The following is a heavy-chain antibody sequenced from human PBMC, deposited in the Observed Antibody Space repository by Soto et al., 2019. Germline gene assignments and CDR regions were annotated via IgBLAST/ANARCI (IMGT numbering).Heavy chain of an antibody. Sequence: EVQLVESGGGLVKPGGSLRLCCAASGFTFSNAWMTWVRQAPGKGLEWVGRIKSKTDGVTTYYAAPVKGRFTISRDDSKNVVCLQMNSLKTEDTAVYYCTTTGTIDYWGQGTLVTVSS. J-gene: IGHJ4*02. CDR1: GFTFSNAW. V-gene: IGHV3-15*01. CDR2: IKSKTDGVTT. CDR3: TTTGTIDY. D-gene: IGHD1-1*01.